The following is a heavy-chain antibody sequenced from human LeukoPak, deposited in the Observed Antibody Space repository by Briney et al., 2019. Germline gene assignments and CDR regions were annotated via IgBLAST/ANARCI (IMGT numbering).Heavy chain of an antibody. CDR1: GGSISSSSYY. Sequence: SETLSLTCTVSGGSISSSSYYWGWIRQPPGKGLEWIGSIYYSGSTYYNPSLKSRVTISVDTSKNQFSLKLSSVTAADTAVYYCARHQRQLWLRKDAFDIWGQGTMVTVSS. CDR2: IYYSGST. CDR3: ARHQRQLWLRKDAFDI. D-gene: IGHD5-18*01. J-gene: IGHJ3*02. V-gene: IGHV4-39*01.